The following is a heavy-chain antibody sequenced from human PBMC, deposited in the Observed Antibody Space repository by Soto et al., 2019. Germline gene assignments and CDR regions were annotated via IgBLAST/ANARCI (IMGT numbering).Heavy chain of an antibody. CDR3: ARSSGGNFGIIIEGTNWFAP. CDR1: RDTFTSYY. J-gene: IGHJ5*02. CDR2: INPHGGST. Sequence: QLVQSGGEVKQPGGSVKVSCKAPRDTFTSYYINWVRQAPGQGLEWMGVINPHGGSTAYAQKFKGRVTLTRDTSAITVYLEVRSLTSEGTVMYYCARSSGGNFGIIIEGTNWFAPWGQGTLVTVSS. D-gene: IGHD1-26*01. V-gene: IGHV1-46*01.